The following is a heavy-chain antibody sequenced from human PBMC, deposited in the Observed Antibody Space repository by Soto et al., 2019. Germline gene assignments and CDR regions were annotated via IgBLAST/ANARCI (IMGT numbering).Heavy chain of an antibody. CDR1: GGSISSGGYY. V-gene: IGHV4-31*03. Sequence: SETLSLTCTVSGGSISSGGYYWSWIRQHPGKGLEWIGYIYYSGSTYYNPSLKSRVTISVDTSKNQFSLKLSSVTAADTAVYYCARDLWFGEFRNYGMDVWGQGTTVTVSS. CDR2: IYYSGST. D-gene: IGHD3-10*01. J-gene: IGHJ6*02. CDR3: ARDLWFGEFRNYGMDV.